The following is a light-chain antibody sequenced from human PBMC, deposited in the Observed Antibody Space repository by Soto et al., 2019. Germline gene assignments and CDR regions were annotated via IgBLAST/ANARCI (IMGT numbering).Light chain of an antibody. J-gene: IGKJ2*01. V-gene: IGKV2-24*01. CDR2: KVS. Sequence: DVVLTPNPLSSPVTLGQPASISCRSSESLQHRDGNTYLNWLQQRPGQPPRLLIYKVSNRFSGVPDRFSGSGAGTDFTLKISRVEAEDVGVYYCMQATQYSPYTFGQGTKLEIK. CDR1: ESLQHRDGNTY. CDR3: MQATQYSPYT.